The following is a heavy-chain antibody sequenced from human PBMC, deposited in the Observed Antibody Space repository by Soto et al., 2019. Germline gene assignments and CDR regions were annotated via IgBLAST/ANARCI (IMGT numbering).Heavy chain of an antibody. CDR2: IVVGSGNT. J-gene: IGHJ1*01. CDR1: GFTFTSSA. CDR3: AAAKLYGDGAEYFKH. Sequence: SVKVSCKASGFTFTSSAVQWVRQARGQRLEWIGWIVVGSGNTNYAQKFQERVTITRDMSTSTAYMELSSLRSEDTAVYYCAAAKLYGDGAEYFKHWGQGTMVTVSS. V-gene: IGHV1-58*01. D-gene: IGHD4-17*01.